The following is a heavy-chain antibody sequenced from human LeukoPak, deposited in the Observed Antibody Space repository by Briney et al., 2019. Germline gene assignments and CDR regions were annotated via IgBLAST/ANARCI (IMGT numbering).Heavy chain of an antibody. D-gene: IGHD1-7*01. CDR3: AKKKRELRGFDY. CDR1: GFTFSSYA. V-gene: IGHV3-23*01. CDR2: IGGSGGST. Sequence: GSLRLSCAAPGFTFSSYAMSWVRQAPGKGLEWVSVIGGSGGSTYYADSVKGRFTISRDNSKNTLYLQMSSLRAEDTAVYYCAKKKRELRGFDYWGQGTLVTVSS. J-gene: IGHJ4*02.